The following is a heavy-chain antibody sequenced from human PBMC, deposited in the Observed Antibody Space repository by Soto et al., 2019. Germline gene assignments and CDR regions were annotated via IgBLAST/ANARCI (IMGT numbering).Heavy chain of an antibody. CDR3: AKDNGGIVVVPAALGGFDY. Sequence: GGSLRLSCAASGFTFSSYAMSWVRQAPGKGLEWVSAISCSGGSTYYADSVKGRFTISRDNSKNTLYLQMNSLRADDTAVYYCAKDNGGIVVVPAALGGFDYWGQGTLVTVSS. CDR2: ISCSGGST. D-gene: IGHD2-2*01. CDR1: GFTFSSYA. V-gene: IGHV3-23*01. J-gene: IGHJ4*02.